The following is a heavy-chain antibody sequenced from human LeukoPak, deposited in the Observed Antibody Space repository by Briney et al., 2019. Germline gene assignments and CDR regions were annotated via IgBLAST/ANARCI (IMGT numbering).Heavy chain of an antibody. CDR1: GGSISSGSYY. D-gene: IGHD3-16*02. Sequence: PSETLSLTCTVSGGSISSGSYYWRWIRQPAGKGLEWIGRIYTSGSTNYNPSLKSRVTISVDTSKNQFSLKLSSVTAADTAVYYCARTCRGLGSLLDYYYMDVWGKGTTVTVSS. V-gene: IGHV4-61*02. CDR3: ARTCRGLGSLLDYYYMDV. CDR2: IYTSGST. J-gene: IGHJ6*03.